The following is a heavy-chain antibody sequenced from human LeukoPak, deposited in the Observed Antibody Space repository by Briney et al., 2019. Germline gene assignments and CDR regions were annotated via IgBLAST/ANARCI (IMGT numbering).Heavy chain of an antibody. V-gene: IGHV3-33*01. CDR1: GFTFSSYG. CDR2: IWYDGSNK. D-gene: IGHD3-10*01. Sequence: PGGSLRLSCAASGFTFSSYGMHWVRQAPGKGLEWVAVIWYDGSNKYYADSVKGRFTISRDNSKNTLYLQMNSLRAEDTAVYYCARDQGRITMVRGVIDYWGKGTLVTVSS. CDR3: ARDQGRITMVRGVIDY. J-gene: IGHJ4*02.